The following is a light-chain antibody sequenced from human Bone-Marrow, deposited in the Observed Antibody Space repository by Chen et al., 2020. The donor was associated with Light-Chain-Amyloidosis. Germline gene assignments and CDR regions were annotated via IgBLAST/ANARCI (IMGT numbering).Light chain of an antibody. CDR3: QQSYTTPFT. CDR2: STS. J-gene: IGKJ3*01. V-gene: IGKV1-39*01. CDR1: QTISIY. Sequence: DIQMTQTPSSLSASVGDRVTITCRASQTISIYVNWYQQKPGIAPKLLIFSTSTLQSGVPSRFSGSGSGTDFTLTINSLQPEDFASYYGQQSYTTPFTFGPGT.